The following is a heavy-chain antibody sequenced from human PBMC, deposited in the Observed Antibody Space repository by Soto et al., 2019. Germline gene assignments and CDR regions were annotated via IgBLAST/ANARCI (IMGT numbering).Heavy chain of an antibody. V-gene: IGHV1-69*04. Sequence: ASVKVSCKASGGTFSSYTISWVRQAPGQGLEWMGRIIPILGIANYAQKFQGRVTITGDKSTSTAYMELSSLRSEDTAVYYCARDMRGASTTGTTIGPAGEFDPWGQGTLVTVSS. J-gene: IGHJ5*02. D-gene: IGHD4-4*01. CDR2: IIPILGIA. CDR1: GGTFSSYT. CDR3: ARDMRGASTTGTTIGPAGEFDP.